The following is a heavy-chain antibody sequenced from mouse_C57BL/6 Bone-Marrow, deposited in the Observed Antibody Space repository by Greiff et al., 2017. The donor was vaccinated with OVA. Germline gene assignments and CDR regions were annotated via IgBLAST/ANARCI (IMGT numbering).Heavy chain of an antibody. CDR2: IHPNSGST. J-gene: IGHJ2*01. Sequence: VQLQQSGAELVKPGASVKLSCKASGYTFTSYWMHWVKQRPGQGLEWIGMIHPNSGSTNYNEKFKSKATLTVDKSSSTAYMQLSSLTSEDSAVYYCARQLRLRYFDDWGQGTTLTVSS. CDR1: GYTFTSYW. CDR3: ARQLRLRYFDD. D-gene: IGHD3-2*02. V-gene: IGHV1-64*01.